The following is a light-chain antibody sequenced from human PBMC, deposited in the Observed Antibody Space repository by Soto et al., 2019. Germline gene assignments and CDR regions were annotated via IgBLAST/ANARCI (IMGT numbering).Light chain of an antibody. J-gene: IGKJ3*01. CDR3: QQYSDFLYS. CDR2: EGS. CDR1: QSISRA. V-gene: IGKV1-5*03. Sequence: DIQMSQSPSTLSASVGHRVTITCRASQSISRALAWYQQKPGKAPNLLGFEGSCLDSGVPSRFSGSGFGTEVTLTITNLQPADVATYCGQQYSDFLYSFGDGITVDFK.